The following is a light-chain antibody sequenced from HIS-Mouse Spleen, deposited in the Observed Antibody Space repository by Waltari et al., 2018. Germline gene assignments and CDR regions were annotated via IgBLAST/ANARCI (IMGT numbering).Light chain of an antibody. V-gene: IGKV4-1*01. Sequence: DIVMTQSPDPLAVPLGERAPINCKSSQSVLYSSNNKNYLAWYQQKPGQPPKLLIYWASTRESGVPDRFSGSGSGTDFTLTISSLQAEDVAVYYCQQYYSTPYTFGQGTKLEIK. J-gene: IGKJ2*01. CDR1: QSVLYSSNNKNY. CDR3: QQYYSTPYT. CDR2: WAS.